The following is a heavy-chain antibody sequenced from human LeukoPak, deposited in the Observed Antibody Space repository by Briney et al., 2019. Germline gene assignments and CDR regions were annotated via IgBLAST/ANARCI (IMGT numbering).Heavy chain of an antibody. CDR1: GFTFSHYS. CDR2: ISSSSTYI. V-gene: IGHV3-21*01. Sequence: AGGSLRLSCAASGFTFSHYSMNWVRQAPGKGLEWVSSISSSSTYIYYADSVKGRFSISRDNAKNSLYLQMNSLRAEDTAVYYCARDRIIYGDYGDAFHIWGQGTMVTVSS. CDR3: ARDRIIYGDYGDAFHI. J-gene: IGHJ3*02. D-gene: IGHD4-17*01.